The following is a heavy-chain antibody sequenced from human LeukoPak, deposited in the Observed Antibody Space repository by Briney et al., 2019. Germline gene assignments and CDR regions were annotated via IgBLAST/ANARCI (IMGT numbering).Heavy chain of an antibody. Sequence: GGSLRLSCAASEFTFNNYYMHWVRQAPGKGLEYLSAISPSGGSTYYANSVKGRSTVSRDNSKNILYLQLGSLRAEDLAVYYCARGNYYGPARYYFDYWGQGALVTVSS. V-gene: IGHV3-64*01. D-gene: IGHD3-10*01. CDR2: ISPSGGST. J-gene: IGHJ4*02. CDR3: ARGNYYGPARYYFDY. CDR1: EFTFNNYY.